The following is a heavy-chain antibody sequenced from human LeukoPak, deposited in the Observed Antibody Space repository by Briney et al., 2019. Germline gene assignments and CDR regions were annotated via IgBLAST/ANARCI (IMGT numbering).Heavy chain of an antibody. CDR3: ARIPDTAMVGIYYFDY. CDR2: ISGSGGST. D-gene: IGHD5-18*01. J-gene: IGHJ4*02. CDR1: GFTFSSYA. V-gene: IGHV3-23*01. Sequence: GGSLRLSCAASGFTFSSYAMSWVRQAPGKGLEWVSAISGSGGSTYYADSVKGRFTISRDNSKNTLYLQMNSLRAEDTAVYYCARIPDTAMVGIYYFDYWGQGTLVTVSS.